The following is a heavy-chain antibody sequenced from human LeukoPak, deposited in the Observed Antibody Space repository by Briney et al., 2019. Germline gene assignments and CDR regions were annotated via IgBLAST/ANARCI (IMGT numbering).Heavy chain of an antibody. V-gene: IGHV5-51*01. J-gene: IGHJ3*02. CDR3: ANTYSSSLDAFDI. D-gene: IGHD6-6*01. CDR1: GYSFTSYW. CDR2: IYPGDSDT. Sequence: GASLKISCKGSGYSFTSYWIGWVRQMPGKGLEWMGIIYPGDSDTRYSPSFQGQVTISADKSITTAYLQWSSLKASDTPLYYCANTYSSSLDAFDIWGQGTMVTVSS.